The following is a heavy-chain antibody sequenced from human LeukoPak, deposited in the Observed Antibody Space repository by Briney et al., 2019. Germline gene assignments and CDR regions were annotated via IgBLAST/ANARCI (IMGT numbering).Heavy chain of an antibody. CDR2: IIPILGIA. D-gene: IGHD7-27*01. CDR1: GGTFSSYT. CDR3: AREEESPGPIDI. V-gene: IGHV1-69*04. J-gene: IGHJ3*02. Sequence: SVKVSCKASGGTFSSYTISWVRQAPGQGLEWMGRIIPILGIANYAQKFQGRVTITADKSTSTAYMELSSLRSDDTAVYYCAREEESPGPIDIWGQGTMVTVSS.